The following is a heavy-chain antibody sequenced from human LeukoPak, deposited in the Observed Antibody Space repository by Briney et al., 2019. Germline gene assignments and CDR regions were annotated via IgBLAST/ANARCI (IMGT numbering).Heavy chain of an antibody. CDR2: ISGSGGST. CDR3: ARIMSVGATYIDY. J-gene: IGHJ4*02. V-gene: IGHV3-23*01. Sequence: GGSLRLSCAASGFTFSSYAMSWVRQAPGKGLEWVSGISGSGGSTYYADSVKGRFTISRDKSKNTLCLQMNSLRAEDTAVYYCARIMSVGATYIDYWGQGTLVTVSS. CDR1: GFTFSSYA. D-gene: IGHD1-26*01.